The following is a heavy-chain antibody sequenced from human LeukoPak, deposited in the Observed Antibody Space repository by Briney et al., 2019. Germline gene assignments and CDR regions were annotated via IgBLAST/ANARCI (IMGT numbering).Heavy chain of an antibody. V-gene: IGHV1-8*01. CDR1: GYTFTSYD. Sequence: GASVKVSCKASGYTFTSYDINWVRQATGQGLEWMGWMNPNSGNTGYAQKFQGRVTMTRNTSISTAYMELSSLRSEDTAVYHCARADYYGSGSPLDYWGQGTLVTVSS. D-gene: IGHD3-10*01. CDR3: ARADYYGSGSPLDY. CDR2: MNPNSGNT. J-gene: IGHJ4*02.